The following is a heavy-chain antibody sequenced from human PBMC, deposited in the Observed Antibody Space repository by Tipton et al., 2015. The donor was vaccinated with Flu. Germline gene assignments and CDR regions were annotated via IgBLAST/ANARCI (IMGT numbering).Heavy chain of an antibody. CDR2: IYYSGST. Sequence: LRLSCTVSGGSISSYYWSWIRQPPGKGLEWIGYIYYSGSTNYNPSLKSRVTISVDTSKNQFSLKLSSVTAADTAVYYCARVSGYYDSSGTRNDAFDTWGQGTMVTVSS. CDR1: GGSISSYY. D-gene: IGHD3-22*01. J-gene: IGHJ3*02. V-gene: IGHV4-59*01. CDR3: ARVSGYYDSSGTRNDAFDT.